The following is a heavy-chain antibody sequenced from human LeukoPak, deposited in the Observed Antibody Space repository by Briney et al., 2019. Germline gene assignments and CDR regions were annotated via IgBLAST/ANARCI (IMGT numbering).Heavy chain of an antibody. CDR3: ARAVYRSGGYYFDY. Sequence: GGSLRLSCAASGFTFSSYVIQWVRQAPGKGLEWVAVISYDGSDKNYADSVKGRFTISRDNSMDTLYLQMNSLRAEDTAVYYCARAVYRSGGYYFDYWGQGILVTVSS. J-gene: IGHJ4*02. V-gene: IGHV3-30*19. D-gene: IGHD6-19*01. CDR1: GFTFSSYV. CDR2: ISYDGSDK.